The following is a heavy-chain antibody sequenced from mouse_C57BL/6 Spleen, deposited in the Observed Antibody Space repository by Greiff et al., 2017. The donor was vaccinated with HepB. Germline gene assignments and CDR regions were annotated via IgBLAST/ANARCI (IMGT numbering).Heavy chain of an antibody. CDR3: ARSVLTSWYFDV. D-gene: IGHD2-12*01. CDR1: GYAFSSSW. V-gene: IGHV1-82*01. CDR2: IYPGDGDT. J-gene: IGHJ1*03. Sequence: VQLQESGPELVKPGASVKISCKASGYAFSSSWMNWVKQRPGKGLEWIGRIYPGDGDTNYNGKFKGKATLTADKSSSTAYMQLSSLTSEDSAVYFGARSVLTSWYFDVWGTGTTVTVSS.